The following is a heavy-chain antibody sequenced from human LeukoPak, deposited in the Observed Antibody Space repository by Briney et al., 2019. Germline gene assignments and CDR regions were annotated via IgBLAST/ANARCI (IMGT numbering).Heavy chain of an antibody. V-gene: IGHV4-31*03. CDR1: GASMRSETHY. Sequence: SQTLSLTCTVSGASMRSETHYWSWLRQLPGKGPEWIAYIYYTAGAYYNPSLQSRVTISLDASENQFSLKLSSVTAADTAVYYCARGRASGWYRSIYFDCWGQGTLVTVSS. J-gene: IGHJ4*02. CDR2: IYYTAGA. D-gene: IGHD6-19*01. CDR3: ARGRASGWYRSIYFDC.